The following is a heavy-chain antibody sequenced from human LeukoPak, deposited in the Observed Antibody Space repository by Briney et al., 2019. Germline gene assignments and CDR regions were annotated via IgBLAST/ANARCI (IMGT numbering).Heavy chain of an antibody. CDR1: GFTFSDYY. CDR2: ISSSSSYT. Sequence: GGSLRLSCAASGFTFSDYYMSWIRQAPGEGLEWVSYISSSSSYTNYADSVKGRFTISRDNAKNSLYLQMNSLRAEDTAVYYCARVITMVRGRPLYYFDYWGQGTLVTVSS. J-gene: IGHJ4*02. D-gene: IGHD3-10*01. V-gene: IGHV3-11*05. CDR3: ARVITMVRGRPLYYFDY.